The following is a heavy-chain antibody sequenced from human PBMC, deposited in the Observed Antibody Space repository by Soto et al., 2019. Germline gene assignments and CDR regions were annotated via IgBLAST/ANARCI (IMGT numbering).Heavy chain of an antibody. Sequence: EVQLVESGGGLVQPGGSLRLSCVASGFIVSTNHVNWVRQAPGEGLEWVSVIISGGDTFYADSVKGRFTISRDNSKNTVYLQMNSLRAEDTAMYYCAKGIVEGVSAADYWGQGTLVTVSS. D-gene: IGHD3-22*01. CDR1: GFIVSTNH. CDR2: IISGGDT. CDR3: AKGIVEGVSAADY. J-gene: IGHJ4*02. V-gene: IGHV3-66*01.